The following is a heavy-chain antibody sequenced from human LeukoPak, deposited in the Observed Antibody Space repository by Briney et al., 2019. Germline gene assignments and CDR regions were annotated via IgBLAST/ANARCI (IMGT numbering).Heavy chain of an antibody. Sequence: PGGSLSLSCAASGFTFSSYWMSWVRQAPGKGLEWVANIKQDGSEKYYVDSVKGRFTISRDNAKNSLYLQMNSLRAEDTAVYYCARDHSYLEIAAAGIFDYWGQGTLVTVSS. CDR3: ARDHSYLEIAAAGIFDY. J-gene: IGHJ4*02. V-gene: IGHV3-7*03. CDR1: GFTFSSYW. D-gene: IGHD6-13*01. CDR2: IKQDGSEK.